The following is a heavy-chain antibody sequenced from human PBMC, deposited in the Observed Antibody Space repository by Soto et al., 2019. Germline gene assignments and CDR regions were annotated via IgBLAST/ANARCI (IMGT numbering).Heavy chain of an antibody. CDR2: ISCDGSTK. CDR1: GFTFSDYY. J-gene: IGHJ6*02. V-gene: IGHV3-11*04. D-gene: IGHD1-26*01. CDR3: VRDAGAYYYYYGMDV. Sequence: PGGSLRLSCAASGFTFSDYYMSWIRQAPGKGLEWVAFISCDGSTKYYADSVKGRFTISRDNSKNTLYLQMNSLRAEDTAVYYCVRDAGAYYYYYGMDVWGQGTTVTVSS.